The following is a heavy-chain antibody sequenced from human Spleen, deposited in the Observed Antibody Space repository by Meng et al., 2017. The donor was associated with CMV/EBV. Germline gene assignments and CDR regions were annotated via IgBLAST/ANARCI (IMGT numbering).Heavy chain of an antibody. CDR2: ISAYNGKT. Sequence: GESLKISCKASGYTFINYGFSWVRQAPGKGLEWMGWISAYNGKTDYGQKFQDRVTMTTDRSTSTAYMELRSLRSDDTAIYYCARDRGYFEYGGQGTLVTVSS. CDR1: GYTFINYG. V-gene: IGHV1-18*01. J-gene: IGHJ4*02. CDR3: ARDRGYFEY. D-gene: IGHD3-10*01.